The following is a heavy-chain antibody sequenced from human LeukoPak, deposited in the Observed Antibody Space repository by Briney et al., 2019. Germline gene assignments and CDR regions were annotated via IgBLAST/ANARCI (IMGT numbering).Heavy chain of an antibody. J-gene: IGHJ6*02. CDR2: INSDGGST. D-gene: IGHD6-13*01. V-gene: IGHV3-74*01. CDR1: GFTFSSYA. CDR3: ARDRSSSALDYYYYGMDV. Sequence: PGGSLRLSCAASGFTFSSYAMSWVRQAPGKGLVWVSRINSDGGSTTYADSVKGRFTISRDNAKNTLNLLMNSLRAEDTAVYYCARDRSSSALDYYYYGMDVWGQGTTVTVSS.